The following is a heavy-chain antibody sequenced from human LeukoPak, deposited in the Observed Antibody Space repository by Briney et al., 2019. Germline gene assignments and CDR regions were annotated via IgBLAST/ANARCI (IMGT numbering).Heavy chain of an antibody. Sequence: SETLSLTCAVYGGSFSGYYWRWIRRPPGKGREWIGEINHSGSTNYHPSLKSRVTISVDTSKNQFSLKLSSVTAADTAVYYCARCVRYYGSGSYYYYYYYMDVWGKGTTVTVSS. V-gene: IGHV4-34*01. J-gene: IGHJ6*03. CDR3: ARCVRYYGSGSYYYYYYYMDV. CDR1: GGSFSGYY. CDR2: INHSGST. D-gene: IGHD3-10*01.